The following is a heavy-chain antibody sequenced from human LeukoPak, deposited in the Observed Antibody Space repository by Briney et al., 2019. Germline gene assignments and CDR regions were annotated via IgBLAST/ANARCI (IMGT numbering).Heavy chain of an antibody. Sequence: PGGSLRLSCAASGFTLSSYSLNWVRQAPGKGLEWVSYISSSSSTIHYADSVKGRFTISRDNAKNSLYLQMNSLRAEDTAVYYCAKVLEGPFDIWGQGTMVTVSS. V-gene: IGHV3-48*01. J-gene: IGHJ3*02. CDR2: ISSSSSTI. CDR1: GFTLSSYS. CDR3: AKVLEGPFDI.